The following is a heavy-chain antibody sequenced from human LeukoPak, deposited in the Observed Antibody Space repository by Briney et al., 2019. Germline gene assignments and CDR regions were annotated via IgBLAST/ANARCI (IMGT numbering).Heavy chain of an antibody. CDR2: IKQDGSEK. D-gene: IGHD6-13*01. CDR3: ARETRQRGIAAAGYFDY. J-gene: IGHJ4*02. Sequence: GGSLRLSCAASGFTVSSNYMSWVRQAPGKGLEWVANIKQDGSEKYYVDSVKGRFTISRDNAKNSLYLQMNSLRAEDTAVYYCARETRQRGIAAAGYFDYWGQGTLVTVSS. CDR1: GFTVSSNY. V-gene: IGHV3-7*01.